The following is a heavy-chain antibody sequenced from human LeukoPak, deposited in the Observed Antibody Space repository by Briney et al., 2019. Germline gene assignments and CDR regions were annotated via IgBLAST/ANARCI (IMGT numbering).Heavy chain of an antibody. CDR3: ARDDDILTGYNRGWFDP. Sequence: SQTLSLTCAISGDSVSSIRAAWNWIRQSPSRGLEWLGRTYYRSKWYNDYAVSVKSRITINPDTSKNQFSLQLNSVTPEDTAVYYCARDDDILTGYNRGWFDPWGQGTLVTVSS. V-gene: IGHV6-1*01. J-gene: IGHJ5*02. CDR2: TYYRSKWYN. CDR1: GDSVSSIRAA. D-gene: IGHD3-9*01.